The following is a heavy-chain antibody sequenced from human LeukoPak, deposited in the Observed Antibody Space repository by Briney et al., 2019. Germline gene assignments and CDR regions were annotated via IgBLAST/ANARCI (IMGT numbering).Heavy chain of an antibody. CDR3: ARLQCSSTRKSIREAYMDV. CDR2: ISTRSDYI. J-gene: IGHJ6*03. V-gene: IGHV3-21*01. CDR1: GFTFSSYD. D-gene: IGHD2-2*01. Sequence: GGSLRLSCTASGFTFSSYDMNWVRQAPGTGLEWVSPISTRSDYIYYGDSVKGRFTVSRDNAKNALYLQMNSLIAEDTAVYYCARLQCSSTRKSIREAYMDVWGKGTTVTVSS.